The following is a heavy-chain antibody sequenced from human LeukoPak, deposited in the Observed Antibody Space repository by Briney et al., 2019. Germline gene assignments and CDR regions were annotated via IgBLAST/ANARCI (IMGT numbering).Heavy chain of an antibody. Sequence: SETLSLTCTVSGGSISSYYWSWIRQPPGKGLEWIGYIYYSGSTNYNPSLKSRVTISVDTSKNQFSLKLSSATAADTAVYYCARVGIAVADYYFDYWGQGTLVTVSS. CDR3: ARVGIAVADYYFDY. CDR1: GGSISSYY. CDR2: IYYSGST. J-gene: IGHJ4*02. D-gene: IGHD6-19*01. V-gene: IGHV4-59*01.